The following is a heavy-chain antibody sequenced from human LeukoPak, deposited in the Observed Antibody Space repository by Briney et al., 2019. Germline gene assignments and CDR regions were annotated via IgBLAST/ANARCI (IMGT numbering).Heavy chain of an antibody. V-gene: IGHV4-39*01. CDR1: GASISSSTYY. J-gene: IGHJ3*02. CDR3: ARQGGVLLWFGELPYAFDI. D-gene: IGHD3-10*01. Sequence: SETLSLTCTVSGASISSSTYYWGWIRQPPGKGLEWIGSIYYSGSTYYNPSLKSRVTISVDTSKNQFSLKLSSVTAADTAVYYCARQGGVLLWFGELPYAFDIWGQGTMVTVSS. CDR2: IYYSGST.